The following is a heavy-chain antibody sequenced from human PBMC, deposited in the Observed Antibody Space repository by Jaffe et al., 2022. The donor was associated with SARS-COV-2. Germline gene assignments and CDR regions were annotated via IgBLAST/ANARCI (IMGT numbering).Heavy chain of an antibody. V-gene: IGHV3-11*01. J-gene: IGHJ5*02. Sequence: QVQLVESGGGLVKPGGSLRLSCAASGYTFSDYYMTWVRQAPGKGLEWVSYITTRSTMEYSDSVKGRFTISRDNAKNSVYLQMNSLRAEDTAVYYCARGGTRSLSWFDPWGQGTLVTVSS. CDR1: GYTFSDYY. CDR2: ITTRSTM. CDR3: ARGGTRSLSWFDP. D-gene: IGHD2-15*01.